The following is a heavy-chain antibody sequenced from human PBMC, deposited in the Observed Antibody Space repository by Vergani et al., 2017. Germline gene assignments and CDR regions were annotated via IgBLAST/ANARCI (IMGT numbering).Heavy chain of an antibody. D-gene: IGHD2-21*01. Sequence: QLQLQESGPGLVKPSETLSLTCTVSGDSISSSSDYWGWIRQPPEKGLEWLGTFYYSGNTYYNPSLKSRVTISVDTSKNQFSLKLLSATAADTAVYYCARQPGGGDACFYGMDVWGQGTTVTVSS. V-gene: IGHV4-39*01. CDR2: FYYSGNT. CDR3: ARQPGGGDACFYGMDV. J-gene: IGHJ6*02. CDR1: GDSISSSSDY.